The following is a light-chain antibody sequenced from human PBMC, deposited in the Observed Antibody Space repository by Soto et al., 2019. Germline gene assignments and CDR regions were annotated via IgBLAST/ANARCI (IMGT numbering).Light chain of an antibody. J-gene: IGLJ1*01. V-gene: IGLV1-40*01. CDR3: QSYDSSLSGSSV. CDR1: SSNIGAGYD. CDR2: GNS. Sequence: QSALTQPPSVSGAPGQRVTISCTGSSSNIGAGYDVHWYQQLPGTAPKLLIYGNSNRPSGVPDRFSGSKSGTSASLAITGLQAEDEADYYCQSYDSSLSGSSVFGTGNKVTVL.